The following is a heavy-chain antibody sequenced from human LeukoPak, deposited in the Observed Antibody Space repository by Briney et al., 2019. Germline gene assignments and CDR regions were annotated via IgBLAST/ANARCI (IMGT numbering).Heavy chain of an antibody. Sequence: GGSLRLSCAASGFTFSSYAMSWVRQTPGKGLEWVSGFSGSDAYYADSVKGRFTISRDNSRNTLELQMNSLRPEDTAVYYCAKDLIYEYVWGSYSGLGVWGRGTTVTVSS. CDR3: AKDLIYEYVWGSYSGLGV. D-gene: IGHD3-16*01. CDR1: GFTFSSYA. V-gene: IGHV3-23*01. CDR2: FSGSDA. J-gene: IGHJ6*02.